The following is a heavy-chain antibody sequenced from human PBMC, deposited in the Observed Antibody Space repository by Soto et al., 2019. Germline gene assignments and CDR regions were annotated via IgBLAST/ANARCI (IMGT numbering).Heavy chain of an antibody. J-gene: IGHJ6*02. CDR3: ARSISSSRQRGMDV. CDR1: GYTFTSYA. D-gene: IGHD6-13*01. Sequence: ASVKVSCKASGYTFTSYAMHWVRQAPGQRLEWMGWINAGNGNTKYSQKFQGRVTITRDTSASTAYMELSSLRSEDTAVYYCARSISSSRQRGMDVWGQGTTVTVSS. V-gene: IGHV1-3*01. CDR2: INAGNGNT.